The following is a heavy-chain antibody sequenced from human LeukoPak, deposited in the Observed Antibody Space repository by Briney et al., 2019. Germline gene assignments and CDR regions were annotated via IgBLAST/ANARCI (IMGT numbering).Heavy chain of an antibody. D-gene: IGHD5-12*01. CDR1: GFTFSSYW. CDR3: ARARSRGLSQAIDT. V-gene: IGHV3-7*03. J-gene: IGHJ5*02. CDR2: IKKDGSER. Sequence: PGGSLRLSCAVSGFTFSSYWMSWVRQAPGKGLEWVANIKKDGSERYYVDSVKGRFTVSRDNAKNSLYLQMNSLRVEDTAVYYCARARSRGLSQAIDTRGQGTLVTVSS.